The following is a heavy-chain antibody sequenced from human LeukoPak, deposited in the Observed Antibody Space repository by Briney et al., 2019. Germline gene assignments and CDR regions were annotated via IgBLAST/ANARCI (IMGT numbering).Heavy chain of an antibody. D-gene: IGHD3-3*01. J-gene: IGHJ4*02. V-gene: IGHV4-34*01. Sequence: SETLSLTCAVYGGSFSGYYWSWISQPPGKGLEWIGEINHSGSTHYNPSLKSRVTISLDTSKNQFSLTLSSVTAADTAVFYCASSRDYYDFSLGYWGQGTLVTVSS. CDR3: ASSRDYYDFSLGY. CDR2: INHSGST. CDR1: GGSFSGYY.